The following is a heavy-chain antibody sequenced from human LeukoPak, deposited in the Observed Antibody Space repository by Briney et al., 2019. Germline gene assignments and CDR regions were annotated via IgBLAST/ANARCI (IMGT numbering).Heavy chain of an antibody. J-gene: IGHJ4*02. V-gene: IGHV3-30-3*01. CDR1: GFTFSSYA. CDR3: ARVPDY. CDR2: ISYDGSNK. Sequence: GRSLRLSCAASGFTFSSYAMHWVRQAPGKGLEWVAVISYDGSNKYYADSVKGRFTISRDNSKNTLYLQMNSLRAEDTAVYYCARVPDYWGQGTLVTVSS.